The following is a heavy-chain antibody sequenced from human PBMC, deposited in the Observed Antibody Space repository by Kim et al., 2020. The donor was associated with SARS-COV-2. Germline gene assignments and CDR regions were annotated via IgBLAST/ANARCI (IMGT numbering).Heavy chain of an antibody. J-gene: IGHJ3*02. Sequence: GGSLRLSCAASGFTFSSYGMHWVRQAPGKGLEWVAVISYDGSNKYYADSVKGRFTISRDNSKNTLYLQMNSLRAEDTAVYYCARDSEGSYYDSSGYYRDAFDIWGQATMVTVSS. CDR1: GFTFSSYG. CDR2: ISYDGSNK. D-gene: IGHD3-22*01. CDR3: ARDSEGSYYDSSGYYRDAFDI. V-gene: IGHV3-33*05.